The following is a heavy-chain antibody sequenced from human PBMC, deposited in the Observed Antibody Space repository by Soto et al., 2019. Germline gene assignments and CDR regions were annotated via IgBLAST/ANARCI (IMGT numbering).Heavy chain of an antibody. CDR1: GYTLTNYG. J-gene: IGHJ5*02. CDR2: ISGHNGNT. CDR3: VRDWQLSP. D-gene: IGHD1-1*01. V-gene: IGHV1-18*01. Sequence: QVQLVQSGDEVKKTGASVKVSCRASGYTLTNYGISCVRQAPGQGLFWRGWISGHNGNTLYAPNVQGRLTLTIDTSTNTAYMELMSLKIDDTAMYYCVRDWQLSPWGQGTLVTFSS.